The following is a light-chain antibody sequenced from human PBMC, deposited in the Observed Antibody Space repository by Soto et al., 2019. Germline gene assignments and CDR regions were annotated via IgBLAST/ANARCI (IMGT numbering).Light chain of an antibody. J-gene: IGKJ1*01. Sequence: DIKMTQSPSTLSASLGERVTITCRASQSISSWLAWYQQKPGKAPKLLIYDASSLESGVPSRFSGSGSGTEFTLTISSLQPDDFATYYCQQYNSYSTFGQGTKVDIK. CDR2: DAS. V-gene: IGKV1-5*01. CDR3: QQYNSYST. CDR1: QSISSW.